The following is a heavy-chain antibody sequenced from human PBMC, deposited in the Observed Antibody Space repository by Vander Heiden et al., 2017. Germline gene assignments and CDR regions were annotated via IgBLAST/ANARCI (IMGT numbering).Heavy chain of an antibody. J-gene: IGHJ3*02. CDR3: AKDLITILSTMANAFDI. Sequence: EVRLLESGGGSVQPGGSLRLSCPASGFTFSSDAMSWVRQAPGKGLEWVSAISGSGGSTYYADSVKGRFTISRDNSKNTLYLQMNSLRAEDTAVYYCAKDLITILSTMANAFDIWGQGTMVTVSS. CDR1: GFTFSSDA. V-gene: IGHV3-23*01. CDR2: ISGSGGST. D-gene: IGHD3-3*01.